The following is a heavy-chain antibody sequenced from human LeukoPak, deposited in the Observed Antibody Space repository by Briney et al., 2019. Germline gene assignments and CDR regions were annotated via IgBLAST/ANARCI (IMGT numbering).Heavy chain of an antibody. V-gene: IGHV3-23*01. CDR2: ISGSGGST. Sequence: GGSLRLSCAASGLTFSSYAMSWVRQAPGKGLEWVSAISGSGGSTYYADSVKGRFTISRDNSKNTLYLQMNSLRAEDTAVYYCAKGTYDSSGFPFSYWYFDLWGRGTLVTVSS. J-gene: IGHJ2*01. D-gene: IGHD3-22*01. CDR3: AKGTYDSSGFPFSYWYFDL. CDR1: GLTFSSYA.